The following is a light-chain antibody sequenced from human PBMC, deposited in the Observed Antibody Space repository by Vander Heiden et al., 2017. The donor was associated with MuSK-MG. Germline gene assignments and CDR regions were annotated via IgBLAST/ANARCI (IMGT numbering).Light chain of an antibody. CDR3: QVWDSSAYV. V-gene: IGLV3-9*01. Sequence: SYEVTQPLSVSVALGQTAKITCGGKNIGSNNVHWYQQKPGQAPVWVIYSDSSRPSGIPERFSGSNSGNTATLTISRAQAGDEADYYCQVWDSSAYVFGIGTSVTGL. CDR1: NIGSNN. J-gene: IGLJ1*01. CDR2: SDS.